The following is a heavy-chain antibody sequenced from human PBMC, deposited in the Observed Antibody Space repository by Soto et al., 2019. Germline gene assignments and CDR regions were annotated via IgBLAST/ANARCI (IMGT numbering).Heavy chain of an antibody. D-gene: IGHD7-27*01. CDR3: ARDTGDGTFDF. CDR2: IIPIFGTA. V-gene: IGHV1-69*06. CDR1: GGTFSSYA. J-gene: IGHJ4*02. Sequence: SVKVSCKASGGTFSSYAISWVRQAPGQGLEWMGGIIPIFGTANYAQKFQDRVTISRDTSASTAYMELTSLRSEDTAVYYCARDTGDGTFDFWGQGTLVTVSS.